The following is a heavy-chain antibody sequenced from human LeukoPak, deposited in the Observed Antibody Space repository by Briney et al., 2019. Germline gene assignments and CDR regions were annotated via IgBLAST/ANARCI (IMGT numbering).Heavy chain of an antibody. Sequence: ASVKVSCKASGDTFTSYDINWVRQATGQGLEWMGWMNPNSGNTGYAQKFQGRVTMTRNTSISTAYMELSSLRSEDTAVYYCARGGYDSSGYYYGDAFDIWGQGTMVTVSS. D-gene: IGHD3-22*01. J-gene: IGHJ3*02. CDR2: MNPNSGNT. CDR3: ARGGYDSSGYYYGDAFDI. V-gene: IGHV1-8*01. CDR1: GDTFTSYD.